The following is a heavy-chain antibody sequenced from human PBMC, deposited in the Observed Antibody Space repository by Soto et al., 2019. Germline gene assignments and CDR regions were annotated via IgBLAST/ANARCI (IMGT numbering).Heavy chain of an antibody. CDR3: ARARLGYCSGGSCYSGGLGY. CDR1: GGSFSGYY. V-gene: IGHV4-34*01. Sequence: QVQLQQWGAGLLKPSETLSLTCAVYGGSFSGYYWSWIRQPPGKGLEWIGEINHSGSTNYNPSLKGRVTISVDTSKNQFSLKLSSVTAADTAVYYCARARLGYCSGGSCYSGGLGYWGQGTLVTVSS. J-gene: IGHJ4*02. D-gene: IGHD2-15*01. CDR2: INHSGST.